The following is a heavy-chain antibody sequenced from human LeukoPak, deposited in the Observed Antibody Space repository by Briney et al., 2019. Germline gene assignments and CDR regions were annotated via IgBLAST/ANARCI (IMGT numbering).Heavy chain of an antibody. Sequence: PGGSLRLSCEASGFTFSSYSMNWVRQAPGKGLEWVSYISSSSSTIYYADSVKGRFTISRDNAKNSLYLQMNSLRDEDTAVYYCAREKYYDYVWGSYREFDYWGQGTLVTVSS. CDR3: AREKYYDYVWGSYREFDY. V-gene: IGHV3-48*02. D-gene: IGHD3-16*02. J-gene: IGHJ4*02. CDR2: ISSSSSTI. CDR1: GFTFSSYS.